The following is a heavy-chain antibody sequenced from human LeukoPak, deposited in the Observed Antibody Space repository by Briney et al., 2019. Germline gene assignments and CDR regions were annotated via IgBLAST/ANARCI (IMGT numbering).Heavy chain of an antibody. CDR2: IIPSFGTA. V-gene: IGHV1-69*05. Sequence: SVKVSCKASGGTFSSYTISWVRQAPGQGLEWMGMIIPSFGTANYAQKCQGRVTITTDESKSTAYMELSRLRSEDTAVYYCAREVGKYSYGSSLRFDYWGQGTLVTVSS. D-gene: IGHD5-18*01. CDR3: AREVGKYSYGSSLRFDY. CDR1: GGTFSSYT. J-gene: IGHJ4*02.